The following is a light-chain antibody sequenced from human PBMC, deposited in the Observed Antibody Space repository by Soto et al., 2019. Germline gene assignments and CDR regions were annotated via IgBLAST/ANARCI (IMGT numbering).Light chain of an antibody. CDR2: DSS. CDR3: QQYDISPWT. Sequence: TVMTQSPATLSVSPGERATLTCRASQGLGTNLAWYQQRPGQPPRLLIYDSSTRATGFPDRFSGSGSGTDFTLTIIRLEPEDFAVYYCQQYDISPWTFGQGTKVDIK. V-gene: IGKV3D-15*01. CDR1: QGLGTN. J-gene: IGKJ1*01.